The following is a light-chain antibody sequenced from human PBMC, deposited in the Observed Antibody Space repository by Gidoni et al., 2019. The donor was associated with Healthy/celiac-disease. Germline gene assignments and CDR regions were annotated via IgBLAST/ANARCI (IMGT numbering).Light chain of an antibody. CDR1: QGISSY. CDR3: QKYNSAPPFT. V-gene: IGKV1-27*01. Sequence: DIQLTQSPSALSASVGDRATITCRASQGISSYLAWYQQKPGEVPKLLIYAASTLQAGVPSRLFGSGAGADFTPTISSLQAEDVSTYYCQKYNSAPPFTFGPGTKVDIK. CDR2: AAS. J-gene: IGKJ3*01.